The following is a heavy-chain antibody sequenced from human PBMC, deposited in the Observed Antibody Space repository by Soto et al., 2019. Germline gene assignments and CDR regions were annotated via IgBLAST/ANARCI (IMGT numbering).Heavy chain of an antibody. Sequence: PSETLSLTCTVSGGSISSYYWSWIRQPPGKGLEWIGYIYYSGSTNYNPSLKSRVTISVDTSKNQFSLKLSSVTAADTAVYYCARHRTLYSGSFIRDYYYYGMDVWGQGTMVTVSS. D-gene: IGHD1-26*01. V-gene: IGHV4-59*08. CDR2: IYYSGST. CDR3: ARHRTLYSGSFIRDYYYYGMDV. CDR1: GGSISSYY. J-gene: IGHJ6*02.